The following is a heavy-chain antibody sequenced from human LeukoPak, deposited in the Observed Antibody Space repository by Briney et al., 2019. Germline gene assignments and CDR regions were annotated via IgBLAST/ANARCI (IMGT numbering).Heavy chain of an antibody. CDR1: GASISTYY. J-gene: IGHJ4*02. V-gene: IGHV4-4*07. Sequence: SETLSLTCTVSGASISTYYWSWIRQPAGKGLEWVGRIFASGNTNYNPSLESRIAMSVDTSKSQFSLNLSSVTAADTAIYYCVQDGPLRSDYWGQGTLVTVSS. D-gene: IGHD3-16*01. CDR3: VQDGPLRSDY. CDR2: IFASGNT.